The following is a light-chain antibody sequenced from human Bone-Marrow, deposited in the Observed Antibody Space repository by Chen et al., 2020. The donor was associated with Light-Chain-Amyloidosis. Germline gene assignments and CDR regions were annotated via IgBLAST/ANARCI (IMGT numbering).Light chain of an antibody. V-gene: IGLV3-25*03. CDR2: KDS. J-gene: IGLJ2*01. Sequence: SYELTQPPSVSVSPGQTARITCSGDDLPTKYAYWYQQKPGQAPVLVIYKDSERPSGIPERFSGSSSGTTVTLTISGVQAEDEADYYCQSADSSGTYEVIFGGGTKLTVL. CDR1: DLPTKY. CDR3: QSADSSGTYEVI.